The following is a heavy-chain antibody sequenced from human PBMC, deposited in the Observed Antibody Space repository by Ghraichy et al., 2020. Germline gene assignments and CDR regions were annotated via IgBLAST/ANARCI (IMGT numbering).Heavy chain of an antibody. D-gene: IGHD2-8*01. V-gene: IGHV3-74*01. J-gene: IGHJ1*01. Sequence: GGSLRLSCAASGFTFSSYWMHWVRQAPGKGLVWVSRINSDGSSTSYADSVKGRFTISRDNAKNTLYLQMNSLRAEDTAVYYCAREGDPSLYCTNGVCYPRPRGFQHWGQGTLVTVSS. CDR1: GFTFSSYW. CDR2: INSDGSST. CDR3: AREGDPSLYCTNGVCYPRPRGFQH.